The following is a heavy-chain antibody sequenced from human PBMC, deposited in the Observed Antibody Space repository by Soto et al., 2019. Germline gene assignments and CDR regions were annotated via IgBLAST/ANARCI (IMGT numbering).Heavy chain of an antibody. CDR3: ARDRGSSSSFYYGMDV. J-gene: IGHJ6*02. CDR1: GGSISSSNW. V-gene: IGHV4-4*02. D-gene: IGHD6-6*01. Sequence: SETLSLTCAVSGGSISSSNWWSWVRQPPGKGLEWIGEIYHSGSTNYNPSLKSRVTISVDKSKNQFSLKLSSVTAADTAVYYCARDRGSSSSFYYGMDVWGQGTTVTVSS. CDR2: IYHSGST.